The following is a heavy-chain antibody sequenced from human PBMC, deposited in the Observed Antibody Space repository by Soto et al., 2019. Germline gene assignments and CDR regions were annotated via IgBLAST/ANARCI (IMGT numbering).Heavy chain of an antibody. D-gene: IGHD3-10*01. CDR3: ARSVIGWELFNYFDP. Sequence: QVQLVQSGAEVKKPGASVKVSCKASGYSFTSYGISWVRQAPGQGPEWMGGISAYYGNTDYAQKFQGRVTMITDTSTSTAYMELRSLRSDDTAVYYCARSVIGWELFNYFDPWGQGTLVTVSS. CDR1: GYSFTSYG. J-gene: IGHJ5*02. V-gene: IGHV1-18*01. CDR2: ISAYYGNT.